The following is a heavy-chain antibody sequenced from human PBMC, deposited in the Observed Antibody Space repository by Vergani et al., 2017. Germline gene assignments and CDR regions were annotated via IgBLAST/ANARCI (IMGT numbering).Heavy chain of an antibody. Sequence: EVQLVESGGGLVQPGRSLRLSCAASGFTFDDYAMHWVRQAPGKGLEWVSGISWNSGSIGYVDSVKGRFTISRDNAKNSLYLQMDSLRAEDTAVYYCASRDMVRGVIRFDYWGQGTLVTVSS. J-gene: IGHJ4*02. CDR3: ASRDMVRGVIRFDY. CDR1: GFTFDDYA. V-gene: IGHV3-9*01. CDR2: ISWNSGSI. D-gene: IGHD3-10*01.